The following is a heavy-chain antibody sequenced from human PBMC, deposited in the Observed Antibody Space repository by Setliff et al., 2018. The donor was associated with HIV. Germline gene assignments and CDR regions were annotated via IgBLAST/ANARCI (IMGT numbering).Heavy chain of an antibody. Sequence: ASVKVSCKASGYTFTSYGITWVRQAPGQGLEWMGWISGYDGNTNHAQKLQGRVTMTTDTFTSTAYMELRSLRSDDTAVYYCARDRVRTTIFGANDASDIWGQGTMVTVSS. CDR2: ISGYDGNT. CDR1: GYTFTSYG. CDR3: ARDRVRTTIFGANDASDI. V-gene: IGHV1-18*01. D-gene: IGHD3-3*01. J-gene: IGHJ3*02.